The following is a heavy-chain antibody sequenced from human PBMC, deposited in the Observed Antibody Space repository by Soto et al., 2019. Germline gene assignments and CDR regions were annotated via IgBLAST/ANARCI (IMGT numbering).Heavy chain of an antibody. J-gene: IGHJ4*02. Sequence: SETMSLTCAVYGGNFRGYYWTWIRQNTGKGLEWIGDINHRGSTNYNPSLKSRVTMSVDTSNNQFSLKLSSVTAADTAVYYCARSPRGYSHFDYWGQGTLVTVSS. D-gene: IGHD3-10*01. CDR2: INHRGST. CDR1: GGNFRGYY. V-gene: IGHV4-34*10. CDR3: ARSPRGYSHFDY.